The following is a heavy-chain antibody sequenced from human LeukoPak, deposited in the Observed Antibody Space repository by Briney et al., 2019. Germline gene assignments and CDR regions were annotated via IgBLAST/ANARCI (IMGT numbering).Heavy chain of an antibody. CDR2: INAGNGNT. J-gene: IGHJ3*02. CDR1: GYTFTSYA. V-gene: IGHV1-3*01. Sequence: ASVKVSCKASGYTFTSYAMHWVRQAPGQRLEWMGWINAGNGNTKYSQKFQGRVTITRDTSASTAYMELSSLRSEDTAVYYCARDRMYHDFWSGYSSDAFDIWGQGTMVTVSS. D-gene: IGHD3-3*01. CDR3: ARDRMYHDFWSGYSSDAFDI.